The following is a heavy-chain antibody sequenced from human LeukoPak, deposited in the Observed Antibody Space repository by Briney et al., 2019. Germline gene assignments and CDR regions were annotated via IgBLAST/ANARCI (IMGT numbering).Heavy chain of an antibody. CDR3: ARGRYCSADICSGGDAFDI. Sequence: SETLSLTRTVSGGSINNYYWSWIRPPAGRGRARVGRNYTLGSTNYNPSLKSRVTMSVDTSKNQFSLKLSSVTAADTAVYYCARGRYCSADICSGGDAFDIWGQGTMVSVSS. D-gene: IGHD2-15*01. V-gene: IGHV4-4*07. CDR1: GGSINNYY. CDR2: NYTLGST. J-gene: IGHJ3*02.